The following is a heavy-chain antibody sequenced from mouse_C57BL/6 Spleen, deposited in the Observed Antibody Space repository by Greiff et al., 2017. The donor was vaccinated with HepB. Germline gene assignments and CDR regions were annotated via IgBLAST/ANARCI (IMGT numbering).Heavy chain of an antibody. CDR2: IWSGGST. V-gene: IGHV2-2*01. D-gene: IGHD1-1*01. J-gene: IGHJ3*01. CDR1: GFSLTSYG. CDR3: ARNYGYYGGGFAY. Sequence: VMLVESGPGLVQPSQSLSITCTVSGFSLTSYGVHWVRQSPGKGLEWLGVIWSGGSTDYNAAFISRLSISKDNSKSQVFFKMNSLQADDTAIYYCARNYGYYGGGFAYWGQGTLVTVSA.